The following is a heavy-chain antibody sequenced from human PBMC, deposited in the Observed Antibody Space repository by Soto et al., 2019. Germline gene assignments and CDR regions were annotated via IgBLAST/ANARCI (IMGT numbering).Heavy chain of an antibody. CDR3: AKDQYSSASYFYGMDV. Sequence: EVQLLESGGGLVQRGGSLRLSCAASGFTFSSYAMSWVRQAPGKGLEWVSVISGSGSNTYDADSVKGRFTISRDNSKNTLFLQMNSLRAEDTAVYYCAKDQYSSASYFYGMDVWGQGTTVTVSS. J-gene: IGHJ6*02. D-gene: IGHD6-19*01. CDR1: GFTFSSYA. V-gene: IGHV3-23*01. CDR2: ISGSGSNT.